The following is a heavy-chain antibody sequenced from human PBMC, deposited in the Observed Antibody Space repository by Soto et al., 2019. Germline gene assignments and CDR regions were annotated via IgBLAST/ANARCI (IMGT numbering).Heavy chain of an antibody. J-gene: IGHJ4*02. V-gene: IGHV4-30-2*01. CDR3: AREDSGAFFHF. Sequence: QVHLQESASGPVKPSQTLSLTCAVSGVSISSGGYSWSWIRQPPGRGMEWIGYIYSGTTHYNPSLKSRVTISMGRSKNQVSLRLKSVTAADTAVYYCAREDSGAFFHFWGQGNLVTVSS. CDR1: GVSISSGGYS. CDR2: IYSGTT. D-gene: IGHD2-15*01.